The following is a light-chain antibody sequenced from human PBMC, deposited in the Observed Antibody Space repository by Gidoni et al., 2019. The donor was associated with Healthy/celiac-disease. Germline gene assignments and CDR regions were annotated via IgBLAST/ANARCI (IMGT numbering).Light chain of an antibody. Sequence: IVMTPSPDSLAVSLGERATINCKSSQSVLYSSNNKNYLAWYQQKPGQPPKLLIYWASTRESGVPDRFSGSGSGTDFTLTISSLQAEDVAVYYCQQYYSTPYTFXQXTKLEIK. CDR1: QSVLYSSNNKNY. J-gene: IGKJ2*01. V-gene: IGKV4-1*01. CDR3: QQYYSTPYT. CDR2: WAS.